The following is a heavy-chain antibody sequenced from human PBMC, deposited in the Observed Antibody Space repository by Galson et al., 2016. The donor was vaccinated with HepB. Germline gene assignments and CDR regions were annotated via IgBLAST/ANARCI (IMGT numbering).Heavy chain of an antibody. CDR2: IFSGGST. V-gene: IGHV3-53*01. CDR1: GFIVSSND. Sequence: SLRLSCAASGFIVSSNDMSWVRQAPGKGLQWVSVIFSGGSTYYADSVKGRFTISRDNSKNTLHLQMNSLRAEDTAVYYCASSVRGSGSQPGGYWGQGILVTVSS. D-gene: IGHD3-10*01. J-gene: IGHJ4*02. CDR3: ASSVRGSGSQPGGY.